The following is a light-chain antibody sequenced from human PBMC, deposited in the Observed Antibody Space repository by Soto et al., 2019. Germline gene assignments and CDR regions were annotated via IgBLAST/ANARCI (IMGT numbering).Light chain of an antibody. CDR2: DAS. V-gene: IGKV1-33*01. Sequence: DIQMTQSPSSLSASVGDRVTITCQASQDISNYLNWYQQKPGKAPKLLIYDASNLETGVPSRFSGSGAGTDFPFTISSLQPEDIATYCCQQYDNPPLTFGGGTKVEIK. J-gene: IGKJ4*01. CDR1: QDISNY. CDR3: QQYDNPPLT.